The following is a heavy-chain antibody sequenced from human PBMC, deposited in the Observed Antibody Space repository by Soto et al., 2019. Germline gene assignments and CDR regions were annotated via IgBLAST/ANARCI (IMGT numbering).Heavy chain of an antibody. V-gene: IGHV1-18*01. CDR1: GYTFTSYG. D-gene: IGHD3-10*01. Sequence: GASVKVSCKTSGYTFTSYGISWVRQAPGQGLEWTGWITANNVNTNYAQKFQGRVTMTTDTSTATAYMELRSLRSDDTAVYYCARDMGGYYFGPNDYWGQGTLVTVSS. J-gene: IGHJ4*02. CDR2: ITANNVNT. CDR3: ARDMGGYYFGPNDY.